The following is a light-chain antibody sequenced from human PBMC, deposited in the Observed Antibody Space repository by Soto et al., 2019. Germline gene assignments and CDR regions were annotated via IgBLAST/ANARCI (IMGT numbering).Light chain of an antibody. CDR2: EVS. J-gene: IGLJ1*01. Sequence: QSALTQPASVSGSPGQSITISCTGTSSDVGGYNFVSWYQQHPGKAPKLMLFEVSNRPSGVSTRFSGSKSGNTASLTISGLQAEDEADYYCSSHTSSSTRVFGTGTKGTVL. CDR3: SSHTSSSTRV. CDR1: SSDVGGYNF. V-gene: IGLV2-14*01.